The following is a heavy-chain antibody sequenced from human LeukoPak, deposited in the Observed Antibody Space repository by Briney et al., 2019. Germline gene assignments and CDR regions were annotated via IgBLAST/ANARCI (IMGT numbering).Heavy chain of an antibody. CDR3: VRALAAGA. J-gene: IGHJ5*02. D-gene: IGHD6-25*01. V-gene: IGHV3-7*03. CDR2: IKQDGSEK. CDR1: GFTFSSFW. Sequence: GGSLRLSCAASGFTFSSFWMTWVRQAPGKGLEWVANIKQDGSEKSYVDSVKGRFTISRDNAKNSLSLQMNNLRVEDTAVYYCVRALAAGAWGQGTLVTVSS.